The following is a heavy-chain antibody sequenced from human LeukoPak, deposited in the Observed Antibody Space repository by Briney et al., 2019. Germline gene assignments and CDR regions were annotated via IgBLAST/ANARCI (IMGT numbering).Heavy chain of an antibody. D-gene: IGHD3-10*01. CDR2: ISGSGGST. J-gene: IGHJ3*02. V-gene: IGHV3-23*01. CDR1: GFTFSSYA. Sequence: GGSLRLSCAASGFTFSSYAMSWVRQAPGKGLEWVSAISGSGGSTYYADSVKGRSTISRDNSKNTLYLQMNSLRAEDTAVYYCAKDSGLLLDAFDIWGQGTMVTVSS. CDR3: AKDSGLLLDAFDI.